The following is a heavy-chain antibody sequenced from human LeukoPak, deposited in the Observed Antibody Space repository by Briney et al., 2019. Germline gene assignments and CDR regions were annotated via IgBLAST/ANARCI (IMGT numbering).Heavy chain of an antibody. CDR2: INPNSGTT. J-gene: IGHJ3*02. V-gene: IGHV1-2*06. D-gene: IGHD3-10*01. Sequence: ASVRVSCKASGYTFTGYYLHWVRQAPGQGLEWMGRINPNSGTTRYAQNFQGRVTMTRDTSISTAYMELRRLRSDDTAEYYCARGGSGSYLDAFDMWGRGTMVAVSS. CDR1: GYTFTGYY. CDR3: ARGGSGSYLDAFDM.